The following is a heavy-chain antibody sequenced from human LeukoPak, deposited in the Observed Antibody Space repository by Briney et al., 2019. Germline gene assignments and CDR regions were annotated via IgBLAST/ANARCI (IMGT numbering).Heavy chain of an antibody. CDR1: RFTLSNYW. D-gene: IGHD6-19*01. V-gene: IGHV3-7*01. CDR2: IKQDGSET. Sequence: GGSLRLSCAASRFTLSNYWMSWVRQAPGKGLEWVANIKQDGSETYYVDSVKGRFTIPRDNAKHSLSLQMNSLRAEDTAVYYCARQRGSGCLDYWGQGTLVTVSS. CDR3: ARQRGSGCLDY. J-gene: IGHJ4*02.